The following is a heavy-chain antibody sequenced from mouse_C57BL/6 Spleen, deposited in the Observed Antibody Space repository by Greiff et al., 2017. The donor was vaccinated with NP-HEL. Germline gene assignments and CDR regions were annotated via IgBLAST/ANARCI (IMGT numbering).Heavy chain of an antibody. CDR3: ARTLLSGVYYAMDY. CDR2: IHPNSGST. D-gene: IGHD1-1*01. CDR1: GYTFTSYW. Sequence: VQLQQPGAELVKPGASVKLSCKASGYTFTSYWMHWVKQRPGQGLEWIGMIHPNSGSTNYNEKFKSKATLTVDKSSSTACMQLSSLTSEDSAVYYCARTLLSGVYYAMDYWGQGTSVTVSS. J-gene: IGHJ4*01. V-gene: IGHV1-64*01.